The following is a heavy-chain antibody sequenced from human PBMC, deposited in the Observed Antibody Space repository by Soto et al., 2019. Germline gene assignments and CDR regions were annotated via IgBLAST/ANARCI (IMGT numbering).Heavy chain of an antibody. Sequence: PSETLSLTCTVSGDSISSYYWSWLRQPPGKGLEWIGYIYKTGSTNYNPSLESRVSISLDTSNNRFSLKMNSVTATDTAVYYCATEANRQGDVVFEYWGQGSLVTVSS. J-gene: IGHJ4*02. CDR1: GDSISSYY. CDR2: IYKTGST. D-gene: IGHD2-15*01. CDR3: ATEANRQGDVVFEY. V-gene: IGHV4-59*01.